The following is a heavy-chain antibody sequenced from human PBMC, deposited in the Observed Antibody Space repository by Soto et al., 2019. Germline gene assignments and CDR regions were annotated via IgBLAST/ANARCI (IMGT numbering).Heavy chain of an antibody. CDR1: GFTFSSYG. Sequence: GGSLRLSCAASGFTFSSYGMHWVRQAPGKGLEWVAVISYDGSNKYYADSVKGRFTISRDNAKNSVYLEMNSLSAEDTAVYYWARESEDLTSNFDYWGQGTLVTVSS. V-gene: IGHV3-30*03. CDR2: ISYDGSNK. CDR3: ARESEDLTSNFDY. J-gene: IGHJ4*02.